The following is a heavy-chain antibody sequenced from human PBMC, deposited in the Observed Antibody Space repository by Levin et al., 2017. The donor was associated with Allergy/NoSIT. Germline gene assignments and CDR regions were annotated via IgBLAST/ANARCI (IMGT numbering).Heavy chain of an antibody. CDR3: ARPYGSGY. CDR2: IYHRGDT. V-gene: IGHV4-39*01. CDR1: GDSIRNSIYY. D-gene: IGHD6-25*01. J-gene: IGHJ4*02. Sequence: SQTLSLPCTVSGDSIRNSIYYWGWIRQPPGKGLEWIGSIYHRGDTHYNPSLEPRVSISMDKSKNQFSLWLASVTVADTAVYYCARPYGSGYWGQGLPVTVSS.